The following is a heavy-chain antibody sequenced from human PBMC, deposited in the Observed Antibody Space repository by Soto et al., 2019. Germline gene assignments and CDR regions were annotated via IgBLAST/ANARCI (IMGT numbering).Heavy chain of an antibody. CDR2: IYHSGST. J-gene: IGHJ6*02. D-gene: IGHD2-15*01. CDR1: GGSISSGCYS. CDR3: ARGPLPPYCSGGSCYSTYYYYYGMDV. V-gene: IGHV4-30-2*01. Sequence: PXETLSLTCAVSGGSISSGCYSWSWIRQPPGKGLDWIGYIYHSGSTYYNPSLKSRVTISVDRSKNQFSLKLSSVTAADTAVYYCARGPLPPYCSGGSCYSTYYYYYGMDVWGQGTTVTVSS.